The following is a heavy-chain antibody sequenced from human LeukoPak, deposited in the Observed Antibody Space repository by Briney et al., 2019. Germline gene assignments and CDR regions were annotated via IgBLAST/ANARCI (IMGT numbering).Heavy chain of an antibody. CDR1: GGSISTADW. J-gene: IGHJ4*02. CDR2: VHRNGNT. Sequence: SETLSLTCAVSGGSISTADWWSWLRQSPEKGLEWIGEVHRNGNTNYIPSLRGRVAISIDNSKSQFSLNLRSVTAADTAVYYCARGAPRERSSVNFDYWGQGTLVTASS. D-gene: IGHD3-10*01. V-gene: IGHV4-4*02. CDR3: ARGAPRERSSVNFDY.